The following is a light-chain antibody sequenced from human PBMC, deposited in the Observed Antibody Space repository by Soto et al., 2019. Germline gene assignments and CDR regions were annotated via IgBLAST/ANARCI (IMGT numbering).Light chain of an antibody. CDR3: QQYGDSPQT. CDR1: QSVGSS. J-gene: IGKJ1*01. CDR2: GAS. V-gene: IGKV3-20*01. Sequence: EIVLTQSPGTLSLSPGERATLSCRASQSVGSSLSWYQQKPGQAPRLLFYGASNRDTAIPDRVSGSGFGTDVTLTITRLEPEDFAVYYCQQYGDSPQTFGPGTKVDI.